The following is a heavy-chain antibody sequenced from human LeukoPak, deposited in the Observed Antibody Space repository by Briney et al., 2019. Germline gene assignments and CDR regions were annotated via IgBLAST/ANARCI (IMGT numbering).Heavy chain of an antibody. Sequence: GALGPFWGGSGFTLRRFCMQLGRQGPGQGAGVVAGIFYDGSNKYYADSVKGRFTISRDNSKNTLYLQMNSLRAEDTAVYYCARVQLRYFDWSATAIDYWGQGTLVTVSS. CDR1: GFTLRRFC. V-gene: IGHV3-30*03. D-gene: IGHD3-9*01. CDR2: IFYDGSNK. CDR3: ARVQLRYFDWSATAIDY. J-gene: IGHJ4*02.